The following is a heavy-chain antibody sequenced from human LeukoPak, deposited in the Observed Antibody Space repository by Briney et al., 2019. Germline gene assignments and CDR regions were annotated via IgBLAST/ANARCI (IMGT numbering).Heavy chain of an antibody. D-gene: IGHD3-22*01. CDR2: ISAYNGNT. Sequence: GASVKVSCKASGYTFTSYGISWVRQAPGQGLEWMGWISAYNGNTNYAQKLQGRVTMTTDTSTSTAYMELSSLRSEDTAVYYCARTGDDSSGNYGSSLDYWGQGTLVTVSS. CDR1: GYTFTSYG. V-gene: IGHV1-18*01. J-gene: IGHJ4*02. CDR3: ARTGDDSSGNYGSSLDY.